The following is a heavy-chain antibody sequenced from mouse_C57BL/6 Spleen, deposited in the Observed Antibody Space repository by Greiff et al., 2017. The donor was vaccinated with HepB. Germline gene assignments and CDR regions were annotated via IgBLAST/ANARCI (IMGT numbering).Heavy chain of an antibody. CDR2: INPYNGGT. Sequence: VQLQQSGPVLVKPGASVKMSCKASGYTFTDYYMNWVKQSHGKSLEWIGVINPYNGGTSYNQKFKGKATLTVDKSSSTVYMELSRLTSEDSAVYFCARHGPYYSNYLYYAMDYWGQGTSVTVSS. D-gene: IGHD2-5*01. V-gene: IGHV1-19*01. CDR3: ARHGPYYSNYLYYAMDY. J-gene: IGHJ4*01. CDR1: GYTFTDYY.